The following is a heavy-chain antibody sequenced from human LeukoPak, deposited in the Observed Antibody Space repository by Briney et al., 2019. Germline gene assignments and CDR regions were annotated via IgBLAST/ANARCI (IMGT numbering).Heavy chain of an antibody. J-gene: IGHJ4*02. CDR1: GGSFSGYY. CDR2: IYYTGST. Sequence: PSETLSLTCAVYGGSFSGYYWSWIRQPPGKGLEWIGTIYYTGSTYYNPSLKSRVTIAVDMSKNQFSLKLSSVTAADTAVYYCASQAYCGGDCYNDYWGQGILVTVSS. CDR3: ASQAYCGGDCYNDY. D-gene: IGHD2-21*02. V-gene: IGHV4-34*01.